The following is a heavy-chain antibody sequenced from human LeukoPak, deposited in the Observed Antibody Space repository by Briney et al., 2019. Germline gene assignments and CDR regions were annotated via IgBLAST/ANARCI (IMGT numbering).Heavy chain of an antibody. Sequence: GGSLRLSCAASGFTFSSYWMHWVRQAPGKGLVWVSRINGGGSSTTYAESVRGRFTISRDNAKNTLYLQMHSLRPEDTAVYYCARDYSYAMDVWGQGTTVTVSS. J-gene: IGHJ6*02. D-gene: IGHD2-21*01. CDR1: GFTFSSYW. V-gene: IGHV3-74*01. CDR2: INGGGSST. CDR3: ARDYSYAMDV.